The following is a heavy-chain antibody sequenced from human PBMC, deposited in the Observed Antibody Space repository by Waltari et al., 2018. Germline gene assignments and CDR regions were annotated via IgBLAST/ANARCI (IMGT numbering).Heavy chain of an antibody. V-gene: IGHV3-30-3*01. D-gene: IGHD6-13*01. Sequence: QVQLVESGGGVVQPGRSMRLSCAASGFTFSSYAMHWVRQAPGKGLEWWAVISYDGSNKYYSASGKARFTISRDNSKNTLYLQMNSLRAEDTAVYYCARACSAAGIGWFDPWGQGTLVTVSS. CDR2: ISYDGSNK. CDR3: ARACSAAGIGWFDP. J-gene: IGHJ5*02. CDR1: GFTFSSYA.